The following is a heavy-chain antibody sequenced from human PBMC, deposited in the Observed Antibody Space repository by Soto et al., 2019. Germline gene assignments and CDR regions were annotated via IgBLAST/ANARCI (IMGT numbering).Heavy chain of an antibody. CDR1: GYTFTSYG. V-gene: IGHV1-18*01. D-gene: IGHD3-3*01. J-gene: IGHJ3*02. CDR2: ISAYNGNT. Sequence: ASVKVSCKASGYTFTSYGISWVRQAPGQGLEWMGWISAYNGNTNYAQKLQGRVTMTTDTSTSTAYMELRSLRSDDTAVYYCARDSARYYDFWSGYSDDAFDIWGQGPMVTVSS. CDR3: ARDSARYYDFWSGYSDDAFDI.